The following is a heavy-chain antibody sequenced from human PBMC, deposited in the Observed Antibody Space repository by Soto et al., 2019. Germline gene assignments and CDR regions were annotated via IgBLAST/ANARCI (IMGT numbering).Heavy chain of an antibody. D-gene: IGHD3-10*01. V-gene: IGHV5-51*01. J-gene: IGHJ3*02. CDR1: GYSFTSYW. CDR2: IYPGDSDT. Sequence: GESLKISCKGSGYSFTSYWIGWVRQMPGKGLEWMGIIYPGDSDTRYSPSFQGQVTISADKSISTAYLQWSSLKASDTAMYYCASGWFGELSEVAAFDIWGQGTMVTVSS. CDR3: ASGWFGELSEVAAFDI.